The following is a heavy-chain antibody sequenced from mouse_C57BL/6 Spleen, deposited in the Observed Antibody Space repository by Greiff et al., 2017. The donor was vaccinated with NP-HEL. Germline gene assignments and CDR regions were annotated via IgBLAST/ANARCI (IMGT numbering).Heavy chain of an antibody. CDR2: ISYDGSN. Sequence: VQLKESGPGLVKPSQSLSLTCSVTGYSITSGYYWNWIRQFPGNKLEWMGYISYDGSNNYNPSLKNRISITRDTSKNQFFLKLNSVTTEDTATYYCARDRGTVVATDFDYWGQGTTLTVSS. CDR1: GYSITSGYY. CDR3: ARDRGTVVATDFDY. D-gene: IGHD1-1*01. J-gene: IGHJ2*01. V-gene: IGHV3-6*01.